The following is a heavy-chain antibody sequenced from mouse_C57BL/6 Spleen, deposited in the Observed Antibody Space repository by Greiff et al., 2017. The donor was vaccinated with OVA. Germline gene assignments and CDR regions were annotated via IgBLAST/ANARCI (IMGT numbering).Heavy chain of an antibody. CDR1: GYTFTSYW. V-gene: IGHV1-52*01. Sequence: VQLQQPGAELVRPGSSVKLSCKASGYTFTSYWMHWVKQRPIQGLEWIGNIDPSDSETHYNQKFKDKATLTVDKSSSTAYMQLSSLTSEDSAVYYCVRGGYYGNYDYFDYWGQGTTLTVSS. CDR2: IDPSDSET. D-gene: IGHD2-1*01. CDR3: VRGGYYGNYDYFDY. J-gene: IGHJ2*01.